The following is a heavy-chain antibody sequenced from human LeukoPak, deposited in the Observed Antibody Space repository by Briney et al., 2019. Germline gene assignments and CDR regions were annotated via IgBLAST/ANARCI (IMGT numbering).Heavy chain of an antibody. CDR2: MKHDGNEK. D-gene: IGHD5-12*01. CDR1: GITFSKYW. CDR3: ARDLGHSGYDLYDY. V-gene: IGHV3-7*01. J-gene: IGHJ4*02. Sequence: GGSLRLSCVDSGITFSKYWKNWVRQAPGKGLEWVANMKHDGNEKHYVDSVEGRFTISRDNAKSSLYLQMNNLRAEDTAVYYCARDLGHSGYDLYDYWGQGTLVTVSS.